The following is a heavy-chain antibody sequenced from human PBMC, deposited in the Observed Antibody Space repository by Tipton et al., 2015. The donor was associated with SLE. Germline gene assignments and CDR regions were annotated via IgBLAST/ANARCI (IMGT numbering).Heavy chain of an antibody. Sequence: TLSLTCTVSGDSISGDYWSWIRQPPGQGLEWIGYIYYSESTNYNPSLKSRVTISVDTSKNQFSLKLSSVTAADTAVYYCARDAPGGGLDYWGQGTLVTVSS. D-gene: IGHD1-26*01. V-gene: IGHV4-59*01. J-gene: IGHJ4*02. CDR3: ARDAPGGGLDY. CDR1: GDSISGDY. CDR2: IYYSEST.